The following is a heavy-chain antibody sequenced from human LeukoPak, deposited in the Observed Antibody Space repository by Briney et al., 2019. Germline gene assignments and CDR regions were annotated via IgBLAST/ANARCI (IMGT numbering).Heavy chain of an antibody. D-gene: IGHD3-22*01. CDR3: ARVEYYYDSSGYFDY. J-gene: IGHJ4*02. Sequence: GGSLRLSCAASGFTFDDYGMSWVRQAPGKGLEWVSGINWNGGSTGYAASVKGRFTISRDNAKNSLYLQMNSLRAEDTALYYCARVEYYYDSSGYFDYWGQGTLVTVSS. V-gene: IGHV3-20*04. CDR1: GFTFDDYG. CDR2: INWNGGST.